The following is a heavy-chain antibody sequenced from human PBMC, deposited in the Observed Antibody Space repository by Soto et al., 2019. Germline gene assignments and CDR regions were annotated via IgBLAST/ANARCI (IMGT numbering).Heavy chain of an antibody. CDR2: ISAYNGNT. D-gene: IGHD3-3*01. CDR1: GYTFTSYG. V-gene: IGHV1-18*01. J-gene: IGHJ6*02. Sequence: ASVKVSCKASGYTFTSYGISWVRQAPGQGLEWMGWISAYNGNTNYAQKLQGRVTMTTDTSTSTAYMELRSLRYDDTAVYYCARAPVTIFGVVIMLDYYYGMDGWGEGTTVTVSS. CDR3: ARAPVTIFGVVIMLDYYYGMDG.